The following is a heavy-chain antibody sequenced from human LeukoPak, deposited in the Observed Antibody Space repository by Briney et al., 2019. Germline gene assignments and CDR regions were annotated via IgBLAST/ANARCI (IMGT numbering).Heavy chain of an antibody. V-gene: IGHV3-21*04. D-gene: IGHD3-16*01. CDR2: ISSSSSYI. CDR3: AKGPQGD. CDR1: GFTFSGYS. J-gene: IGHJ4*02. Sequence: PGGSLRLSCAASGFTFSGYSMNWVRQAPGKGLEWVSSISSSSSYIYYADSVRGRFTISRDNSKNTLYLQMNSLRAEDTAVYYCAKGPQGDWGQGALVTVSS.